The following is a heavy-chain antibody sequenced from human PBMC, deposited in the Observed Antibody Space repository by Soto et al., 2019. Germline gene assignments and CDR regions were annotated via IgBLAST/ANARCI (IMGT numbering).Heavy chain of an antibody. D-gene: IGHD3-10*01. CDR1: GGSISSSSYY. V-gene: IGHV4-39*01. CDR2: IYYSGST. CDR3: ARSYYYGSGIPPNWFDP. J-gene: IGHJ5*02. Sequence: SETLSLTCTVSGGSISSSSYYWGWIRQPPGKGLEWIGSIYYSGSTYYNPSLKSRVTISVDTSKNQFSLKLSSVTAADTAVYYCARSYYYGSGIPPNWFDPWGQGTLVTVSS.